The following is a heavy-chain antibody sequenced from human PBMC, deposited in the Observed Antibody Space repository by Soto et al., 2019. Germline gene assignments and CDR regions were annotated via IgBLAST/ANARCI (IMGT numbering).Heavy chain of an antibody. D-gene: IGHD1-1*01. V-gene: IGHV1-3*01. J-gene: IGHJ4*02. Sequence: GASVKVSCKASRYSFTTYALHWVRQAPGQRLEWMGWINAGNGDTKYSEKFQGGVTITRDTSANTAYMELSSLRSEDTSVYYCARDPGTGAALRAYHFDYWGQGTLVTVS. CDR1: RYSFTTYA. CDR2: INAGNGDT. CDR3: ARDPGTGAALRAYHFDY.